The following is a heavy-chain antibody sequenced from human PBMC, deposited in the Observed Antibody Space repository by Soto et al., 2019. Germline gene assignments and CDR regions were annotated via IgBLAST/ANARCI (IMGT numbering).Heavy chain of an antibody. V-gene: IGHV1-46*01. CDR3: ARADYYDSSGFYYDC. CDR1: GYIFTNHY. J-gene: IGHJ4*02. D-gene: IGHD3-22*01. CDR2: INPSGGST. Sequence: GASVKVSWKASGYIFTNHYIHWVRQAPGQGLEWMGIINPSGGSTNYLQKFQGRITMTRDTSTSTVYMELSSLRSEDTAVYFCARADYYDSSGFYYDCWGQGSLVTVSS.